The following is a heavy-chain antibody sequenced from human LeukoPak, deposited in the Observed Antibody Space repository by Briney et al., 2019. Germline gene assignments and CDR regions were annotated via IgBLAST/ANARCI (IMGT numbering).Heavy chain of an antibody. CDR1: GFAVSSSY. J-gene: IGHJ5*02. D-gene: IGHD6-13*01. CDR3: AKGYSSSWYNWFDP. V-gene: IGHV3-53*01. CDR2: IYSGGST. Sequence: GGSLRLSCAASGFAVSSSYMSWVRQAPGKGLEWVSVIYSGGSTYYADSVKGRFTISRDNSKNTLYLQMNSLRAEDTAVYYCAKGYSSSWYNWFDPWGQGTLVTVSS.